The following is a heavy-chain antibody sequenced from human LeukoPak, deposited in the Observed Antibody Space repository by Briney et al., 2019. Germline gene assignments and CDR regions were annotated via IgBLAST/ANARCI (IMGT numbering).Heavy chain of an antibody. V-gene: IGHV4-30-2*01. CDR2: IYHSGST. Sequence: SETLSLTCTVSGGSISSGGYYWSWIRQPPGKGLEWIGYIYHSGSTYYNPSLKSRVTISVDRSKNQFSLKLSSVTAADTAVYYCARSSGRGWYFDLWGRGTLVTVSS. CDR3: ARSSGRGWYFDL. CDR1: GGSISSGGYY. J-gene: IGHJ2*01. D-gene: IGHD1-26*01.